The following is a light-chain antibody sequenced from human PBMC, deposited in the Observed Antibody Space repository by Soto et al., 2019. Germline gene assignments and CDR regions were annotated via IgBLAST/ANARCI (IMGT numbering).Light chain of an antibody. CDR2: GAS. Sequence: EIVMPQSPATLSVSPGARATLSGRASQVVRSSLAWYQQKPGQAPRLLIYGASTRATGIPARFSGSGSGTDFTLTISSLQSEDFAVYYRQQYDNWPSFGQGTKVDIK. J-gene: IGKJ1*01. V-gene: IGKV3D-15*01. CDR1: QVVRSS. CDR3: QQYDNWPS.